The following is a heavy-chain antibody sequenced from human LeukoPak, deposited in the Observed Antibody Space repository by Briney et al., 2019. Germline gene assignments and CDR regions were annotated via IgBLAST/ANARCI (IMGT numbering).Heavy chain of an antibody. CDR2: ISVHNGDV. D-gene: IGHD1-1*01. V-gene: IGHV1-18*01. J-gene: IGHJ5*02. CDR1: GYSFPNYG. CDR3: ARDSKVEPPLWNWFDP. Sequence: ASVKVSCKASGYSFPNYGISWVRQAPGQGLEWMGRISVHNGDVIYAPKFQGRVTMTTDTSTTTAYMELRSLRSDDTAVYYCARDSKVEPPLWNWFDPWGQGTLVTVSS.